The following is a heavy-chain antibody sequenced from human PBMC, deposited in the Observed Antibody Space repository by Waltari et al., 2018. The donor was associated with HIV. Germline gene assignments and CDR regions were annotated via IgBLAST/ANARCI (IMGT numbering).Heavy chain of an antibody. CDR2: INHSGST. Sequence: QVQLQQWGAGLLKPSETLSLTCAVYGGSFSGYYWSWIRQPPGKGLEWIGEINHSGSTNYNPSLKSRVTISVDTSKNQCSLKLSSVTAADTAVYYCARGPRRGYDFWSGYYYDYYGMDVWGQGTTVTVSS. D-gene: IGHD3-3*01. J-gene: IGHJ6*02. CDR3: ARGPRRGYDFWSGYYYDYYGMDV. CDR1: GGSFSGYY. V-gene: IGHV4-34*01.